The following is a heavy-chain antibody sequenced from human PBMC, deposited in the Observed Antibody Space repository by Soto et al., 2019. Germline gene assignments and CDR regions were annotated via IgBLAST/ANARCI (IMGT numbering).Heavy chain of an antibody. CDR1: GYTFSSYG. V-gene: IGHV1-3*01. CDR3: ARQDAFDV. Sequence: QVQLVQSGAEVKEPGASVKVSCKASGYTFSSYGMHWVRQAPGQRLEWMGWINVGNGNTAYSQKFQGRVTITRDTTASTAYMELSRLTSEDTAVYYCARQDAFDVWGQGTMVTVSS. J-gene: IGHJ3*01. CDR2: INVGNGNT.